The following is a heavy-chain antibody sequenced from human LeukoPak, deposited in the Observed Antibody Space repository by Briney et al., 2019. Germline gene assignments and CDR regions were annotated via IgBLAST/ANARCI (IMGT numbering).Heavy chain of an antibody. V-gene: IGHV3-23*01. CDR3: ARVAGSSLSRARFDY. CDR2: ISGDGTFI. J-gene: IGHJ4*02. D-gene: IGHD6-6*01. CDR1: GFTFTSYA. Sequence: GGSLRLSCAASGFTFTSYAVNGVRQAPGKGLDWVSAISGDGTFIYYAESVKGRFTISRDNSKSTVYLQMNSLRAEDTAIYYCARVAGSSLSRARFDYWGPGTLVTVSS.